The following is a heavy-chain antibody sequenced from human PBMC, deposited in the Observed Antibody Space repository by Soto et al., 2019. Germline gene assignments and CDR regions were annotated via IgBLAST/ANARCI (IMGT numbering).Heavy chain of an antibody. D-gene: IGHD3-3*01. J-gene: IGHJ5*02. Sequence: ASVKVSCKASGGTFSSYAISWVRQAPGQGLEWMGGIIPIFGTANYAQKFQGRVTITADESTSTAYMELSSLRSEDTAVYYCARVTFGVVFNWFDPWGQGTLVTVSS. V-gene: IGHV1-69*13. CDR2: IIPIFGTA. CDR1: GGTFSSYA. CDR3: ARVTFGVVFNWFDP.